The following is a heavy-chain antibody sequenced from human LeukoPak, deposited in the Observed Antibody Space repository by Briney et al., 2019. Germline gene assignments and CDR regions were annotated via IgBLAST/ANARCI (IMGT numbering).Heavy chain of an antibody. CDR3: AKTVWSRLAAGLDS. CDR2: IYYRGST. CDR1: GGSISGSSYY. D-gene: IGHD2-21*02. V-gene: IGHV4-39*01. Sequence: PSETLSLTCSVSGGSISGSSYYWGWIRQPPGKGLEWIGNIYYRGSTYYNPSLKSRVIMSIDTSKNQFSLKVNSVTATDTAVYYCAKTVWSRLAAGLDSWGPRTLVTVSS. J-gene: IGHJ4*02.